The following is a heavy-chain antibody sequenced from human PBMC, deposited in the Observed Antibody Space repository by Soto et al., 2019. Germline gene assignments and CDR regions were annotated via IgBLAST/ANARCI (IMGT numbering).Heavy chain of an antibody. CDR2: ISSDGGT. CDR1: AFTVRSSY. CDR3: ARDVMSVAGSADY. V-gene: IGHV3-53*01. J-gene: IGHJ4*02. Sequence: PGGSLRLSCAASAFTVRSSYMSWVRQAPGKGLEWVSTISSDGGTYYTDSVRGRFAISRDNSKNTLYLQMNSLTAEDTAMYYCARDVMSVAGSADYWGQRTLVTVSS. D-gene: IGHD6-19*01.